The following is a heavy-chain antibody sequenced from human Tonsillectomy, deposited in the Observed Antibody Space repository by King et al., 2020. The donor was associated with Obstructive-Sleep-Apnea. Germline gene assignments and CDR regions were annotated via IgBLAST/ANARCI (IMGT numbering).Heavy chain of an antibody. J-gene: IGHJ6*02. CDR2: IYPGDSDT. Sequence: QLVQSGAEVKKPGESLKISCKGSGYRFTNYWIAWVRQMPGKGLEWMGIIYPGDSDTRYSPSFQGQVTISADKSISAAYQQWSSLKASDTAMYYCARTNITMVRGVKYYYYGMDVWGHGTTVTVSS. CDR3: ARTNITMVRGVKYYYYGMDV. D-gene: IGHD3-10*01. CDR1: GYRFTNYW. V-gene: IGHV5-51*01.